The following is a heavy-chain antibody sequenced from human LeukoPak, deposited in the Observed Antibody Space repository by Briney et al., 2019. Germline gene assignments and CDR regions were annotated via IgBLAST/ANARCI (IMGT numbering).Heavy chain of an antibody. J-gene: IGHJ3*02. Sequence: GGSLRLSCAASGFTFSDYYMSWIRQAPGKGLEWVSYISSSGSTIYYADSVKGRFTISRDNAKNSLYLQMNSLRAEDTAVYYCARTRYYDFWSGYSDDAFDIWGQGTMVTVSS. V-gene: IGHV3-11*04. CDR1: GFTFSDYY. CDR3: ARTRYYDFWSGYSDDAFDI. CDR2: ISSSGSTI. D-gene: IGHD3-3*01.